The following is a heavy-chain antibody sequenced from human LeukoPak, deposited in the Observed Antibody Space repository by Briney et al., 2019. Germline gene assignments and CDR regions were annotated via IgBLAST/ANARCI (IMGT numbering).Heavy chain of an antibody. Sequence: GASVKVSCKASGYTFTSYDINWVRQATGQGLEWMGWMNPNSGNTGYAQKFQGRVTMTRNTSISTAYMELSSLRSGDTAVYYCARGGTRFRAYPFDYWGQGTLVTVSS. CDR3: ARGGTRFRAYPFDY. CDR2: MNPNSGNT. D-gene: IGHD1-14*01. J-gene: IGHJ4*02. CDR1: GYTFTSYD. V-gene: IGHV1-8*01.